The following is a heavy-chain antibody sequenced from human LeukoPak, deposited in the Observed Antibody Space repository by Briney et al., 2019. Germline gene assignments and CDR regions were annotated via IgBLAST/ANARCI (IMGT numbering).Heavy chain of an antibody. Sequence: ASVKVSCKVSGYSVTEVAIHWVRQTPGEGLEWMGGFHPKDADMIYAQKFQGRVTMTQDTSTDTVYMELSSLRSEDTAVYYCARVRDGYNDAYDIWGQGTMVTVHS. CDR3: ARVRDGYNDAYDI. V-gene: IGHV1-24*01. CDR1: GYSVTEVA. CDR2: FHPKDADM. J-gene: IGHJ3*02. D-gene: IGHD5-24*01.